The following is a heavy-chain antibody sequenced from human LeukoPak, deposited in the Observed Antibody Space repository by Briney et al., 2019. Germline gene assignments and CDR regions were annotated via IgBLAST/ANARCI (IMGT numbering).Heavy chain of an antibody. J-gene: IGHJ4*02. Sequence: PGGSLRLSCAASGFTSSSYWMHWVRQAPGKGLVWVSRINSDGSSTIYADAVKGRYTISRDNAKNTLYLQMNSLRAEDTAVYYCVRGYGGNTFDYWGQGTLATVSS. CDR3: VRGYGGNTFDY. V-gene: IGHV3-74*01. D-gene: IGHD4/OR15-4a*01. CDR2: INSDGSST. CDR1: GFTSSSYW.